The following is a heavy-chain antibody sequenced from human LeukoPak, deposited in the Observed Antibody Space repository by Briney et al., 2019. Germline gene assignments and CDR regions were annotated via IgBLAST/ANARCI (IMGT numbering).Heavy chain of an antibody. V-gene: IGHV3-74*01. CDR1: GFTFSSYW. J-gene: IGHJ4*02. CDR3: ARGYCGGGCYGIDY. Sequence: GGSLRLSCAASGFTFSSYWMHWVRQAPGKGLVWVSRINSDGSSTSYADSVKGRFTISRDNAKNTLYLQMNSLRAEDTAVYYCARGYCGGGCYGIDYWGQGTLVTVSS. CDR2: INSDGSST. D-gene: IGHD2-21*02.